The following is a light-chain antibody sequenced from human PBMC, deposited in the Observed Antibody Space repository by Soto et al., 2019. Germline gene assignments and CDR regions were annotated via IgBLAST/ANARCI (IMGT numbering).Light chain of an antibody. CDR3: SSYTTSSTRV. V-gene: IGLV2-14*03. J-gene: IGLJ1*01. CDR2: EVR. CDR1: SSEVGAYDF. Sequence: QSALTQPASVSGSPGQSITIPCTGTSSEVGAYDFVSSYQQHPDKAPKLMIYEVRNRPSGVANRFSGSKSVNTATLTISGLQAEDEADYYCSSYTTSSTRVFGTGTKVTVL.